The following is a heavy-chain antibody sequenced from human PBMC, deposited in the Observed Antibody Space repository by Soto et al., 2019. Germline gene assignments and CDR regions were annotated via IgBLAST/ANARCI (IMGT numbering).Heavy chain of an antibody. CDR1: GFSLSNARMG. J-gene: IGHJ4*02. Sequence: QVTLKESGPVLVKPTETLTLTCTVSGFSLSNARMGVSWIRQPPGKALEWLAHIFSNDEKSYSTSLKSRLTISKDTSKSQVVLTMTNMDPVDTATXXXXXXXXXXXXYFDYGGQGTLVTVSS. CDR2: IFSNDEK. V-gene: IGHV2-26*01. CDR3: XXXXXXXXXYFDY.